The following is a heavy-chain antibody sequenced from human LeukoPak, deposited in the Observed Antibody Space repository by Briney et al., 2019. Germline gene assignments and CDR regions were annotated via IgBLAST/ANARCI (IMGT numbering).Heavy chain of an antibody. Sequence: ASVKVSCKASGYTFTGYYMHWVRQAAGQGLEWMGWINPNSGGTNYAQKFQGRVTMTRDTSISTAYMELSRLRSDDTAVYYCARDLNYYDSSGQDGYWGQGTLVTVSS. CDR1: GYTFTGYY. CDR2: INPNSGGT. D-gene: IGHD3-22*01. J-gene: IGHJ4*02. CDR3: ARDLNYYDSSGQDGY. V-gene: IGHV1-2*02.